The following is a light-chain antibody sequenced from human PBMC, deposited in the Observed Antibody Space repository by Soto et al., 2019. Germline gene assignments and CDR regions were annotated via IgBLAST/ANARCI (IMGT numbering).Light chain of an antibody. CDR3: ETWDSSTRV. V-gene: IGLV4-60*03. Sequence: QLVLTQSSSASVSLGSSVNLTCTLSSGHRSYIIAWHQQQPGKAPRYLMKVEGSGGYNKGSGIPDRFSGSSSGADRYLTISNLQSEDEADYFCETWDSSTRVFGGGTKVTVL. CDR1: SGHRSYI. CDR2: VEGSGGY. J-gene: IGLJ3*02.